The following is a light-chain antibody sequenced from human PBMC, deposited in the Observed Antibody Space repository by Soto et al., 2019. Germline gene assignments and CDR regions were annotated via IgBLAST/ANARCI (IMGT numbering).Light chain of an antibody. V-gene: IGLV2-14*01. J-gene: IGLJ3*02. CDR2: DVS. Sequence: QSALTQPASVSGSPGQSITISCTGTSSDVGGYNYVSWYQQHPGKAPKLMIYDVSNRPSGVSNRFSGSKSGNTASLTISGLQAEDEADYYCSSYTSSSTGRVFGGGTKLTAL. CDR1: SSDVGGYNY. CDR3: SSYTSSSTGRV.